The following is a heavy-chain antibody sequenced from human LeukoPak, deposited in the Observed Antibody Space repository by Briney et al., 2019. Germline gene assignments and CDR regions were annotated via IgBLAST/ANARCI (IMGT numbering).Heavy chain of an antibody. V-gene: IGHV3-30*18. CDR2: ISHDGSNK. CDR1: GFTFSSYG. D-gene: IGHD2-8*01. Sequence: GASLRLSCVVSGFTFSSYGMHWVRQAPGKGLEWVTFISHDGSNKYYADSVKGRFTISRDNSKNTLYLHMNSLRVEDTAVYYCAKVLVSSYGGSYYFDYWGQGILVTVSS. CDR3: AKVLVSSYGGSYYFDY. J-gene: IGHJ4*02.